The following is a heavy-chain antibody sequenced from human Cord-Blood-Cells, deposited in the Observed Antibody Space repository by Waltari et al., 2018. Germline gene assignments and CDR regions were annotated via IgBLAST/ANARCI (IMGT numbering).Heavy chain of an antibody. Sequence: QVQLQQWGAGLLKPSETLSLTCAVYGGSFSGYYWSWIRQPPGKGLEWIGEINHSGSTNYNPSLKGRVTISVDTSKNQFSLKLSSVTAADTAVYYCASEETIFGVVIIGGYFDLWGRGTLVTVSS. J-gene: IGHJ2*01. CDR2: INHSGST. CDR3: ASEETIFGVVIIGGYFDL. D-gene: IGHD3-3*01. V-gene: IGHV4-34*01. CDR1: GGSFSGYY.